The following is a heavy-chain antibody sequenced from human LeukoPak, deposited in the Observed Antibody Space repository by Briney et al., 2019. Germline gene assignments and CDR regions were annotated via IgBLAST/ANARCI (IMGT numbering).Heavy chain of an antibody. CDR2: IYNSGST. V-gene: IGHV4-61*08. CDR3: ARGPSATTTVVTRFDY. D-gene: IGHD4-23*01. J-gene: IGHJ4*02. Sequence: NPSETLSLTCTVSGGSISSGGYCWSWIRQPPGKGLEWIGYIYNSGSTNYNPSLKSRVTISVDTSKNQFSLKLSSVTAADTAVYYCARGPSATTTVVTRFDYWGQGTLVTVSS. CDR1: GGSISSGGYC.